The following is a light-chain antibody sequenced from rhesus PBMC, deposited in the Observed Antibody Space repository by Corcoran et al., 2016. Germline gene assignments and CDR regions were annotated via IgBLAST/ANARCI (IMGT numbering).Light chain of an antibody. Sequence: EIVMTQSPATLSLSPGEGATLSCRASQSVSSNLAWYQQKPGQAPRLLIYVATNRPTAIPDRFSGSGSGTEFTHTMKNLEPEDFAVYFCQQYSDWYSFGQGTKVEIK. J-gene: IGKJ2*01. V-gene: IGKV3-42*03. CDR2: VAT. CDR1: QSVSSN. CDR3: QQYSDWYS.